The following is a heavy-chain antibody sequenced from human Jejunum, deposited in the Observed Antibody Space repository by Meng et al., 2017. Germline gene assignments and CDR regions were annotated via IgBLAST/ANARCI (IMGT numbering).Heavy chain of an antibody. CDR3: VRRAETGGYYDD. V-gene: IGHV3-33*03. CDR2: KYYDGSNK. Sequence: VWAGGGVVQPGRSLRLSCAASGLTVSTYGLYWVRQAPSKGLEWVAGKYYDGSNKYYSDSVKGRFTISRDNAKNTLYLQMSSLRADDTALYFCVRRAETGGYYDDWGQGTVVTVSS. CDR1: GLTVSTYG. D-gene: IGHD2-8*02. J-gene: IGHJ4*02.